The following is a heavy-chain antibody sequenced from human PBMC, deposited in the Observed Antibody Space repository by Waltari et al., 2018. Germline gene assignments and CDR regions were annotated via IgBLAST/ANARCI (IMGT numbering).Heavy chain of an antibody. D-gene: IGHD6-19*01. CDR2: IYYSGST. V-gene: IGHV4-39*07. CDR3: ARDKEFRGVAGIYYFDY. Sequence: QLQLQESGPGLVKPSETLSLTCTVSGGSISSSSYYWGWLRQPPGKGLEWIGSIYYSGSTYYNPSLKSRVTISVDTSKNQFSLKLSSVTAADTAVYYCARDKEFRGVAGIYYFDYWGQGTLVTVSS. CDR1: GGSISSSSYY. J-gene: IGHJ4*02.